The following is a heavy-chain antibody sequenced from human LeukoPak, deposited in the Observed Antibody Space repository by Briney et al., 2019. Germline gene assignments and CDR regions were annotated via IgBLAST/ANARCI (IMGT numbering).Heavy chain of an antibody. V-gene: IGHV1-8*03. CDR2: MNPNSGNT. CDR1: GYTFTIYD. Sequence: ASVKVSCKASGYTFTIYDINWVRQATGQGREWMGWMNPNSGNTGYAQKFQGRVTITRNTSISTAYMELSSLRSEDTAVYYCARGLLSFMRSDYSNYWDNWFDPWGQGTLVTVSS. D-gene: IGHD4-11*01. J-gene: IGHJ5*02. CDR3: ARGLLSFMRSDYSNYWDNWFDP.